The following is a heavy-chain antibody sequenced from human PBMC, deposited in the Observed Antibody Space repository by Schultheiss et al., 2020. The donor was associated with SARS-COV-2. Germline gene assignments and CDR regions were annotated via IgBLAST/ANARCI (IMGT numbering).Heavy chain of an antibody. V-gene: IGHV1-18*01. CDR3: ARGSGPDVDI. CDR1: GGTFSSYA. D-gene: IGHD3-10*01. Sequence: GESLKISCKASGGTFSSYAISWVRQAPGQGLEWMGWINPNSGGTNYAQKLQGRVTMTTDTSTSTAYMELRSLRSDDTAVYYCARGSGPDVDIWGQGTMVTVSS. CDR2: INPNSGGT. J-gene: IGHJ3*02.